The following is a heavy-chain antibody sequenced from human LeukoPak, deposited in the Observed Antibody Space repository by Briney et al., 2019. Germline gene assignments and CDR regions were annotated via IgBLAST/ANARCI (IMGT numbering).Heavy chain of an antibody. CDR1: GGSISSGDYY. D-gene: IGHD6-19*01. J-gene: IGHJ4*02. CDR2: IYYSGST. V-gene: IGHV4-30-4*08. CDR3: ARDAAFPVAGTGFDY. Sequence: SETLSLTCTVSGGSISSGDYYWSWIRQPPGKGLEWIGYIYYSGSTYYNPSLKSRVTISVDTSKNQFSLKLSSVTAADTAVYYCARDAAFPVAGTGFDYWGQGTLVTVSS.